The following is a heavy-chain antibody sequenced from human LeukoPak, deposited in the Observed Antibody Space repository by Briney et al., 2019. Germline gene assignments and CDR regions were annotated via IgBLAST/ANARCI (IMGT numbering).Heavy chain of an antibody. CDR2: IHNSGRT. V-gene: IGHV4-4*08. D-gene: IGHD3-10*01. J-gene: IGHJ4*02. CDR1: GGSVSSYY. CDR3: ARYYGSGLDY. Sequence: SETLSLTCSVSGGSVSSYYWSWIRQSPGKGLEWIGYIHNSGRTNYNPSLKSRVTGFVDTSKNQVSLRLSSVTAADTAVYYCARYYGSGLDYWGQGTLVTVSS.